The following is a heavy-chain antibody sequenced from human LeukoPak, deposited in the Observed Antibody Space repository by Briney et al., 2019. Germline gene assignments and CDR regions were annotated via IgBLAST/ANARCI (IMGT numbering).Heavy chain of an antibody. J-gene: IGHJ6*03. D-gene: IGHD2-15*01. CDR1: GDSMRDDY. CDR3: ARVTGDVVGPFYYYYLDV. Sequence: SETLSLTCTVSGDSMRDDYWGWIRQPAGGGLEWIGRLYSSANIDYNPSLESRVTLSIDTSKNQFSLKLSSVTAADTAVYYCARVTGDVVGPFYYYYLDVWGKGTTVTISS. CDR2: LYSSANI. V-gene: IGHV4-4*07.